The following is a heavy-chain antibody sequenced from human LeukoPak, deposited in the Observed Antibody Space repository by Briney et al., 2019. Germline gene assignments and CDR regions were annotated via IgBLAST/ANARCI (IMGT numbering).Heavy chain of an antibody. Sequence: SETLSLTCAVYGGSFSGYYWSWIRQPPGKGLESIGEINHSGSTNYNPSLKSRVTISVDTSKNQFSLKLSSVTAADTAVYYCARRLIIAAAGFDYWGQGTLVTVSS. D-gene: IGHD6-13*01. CDR3: ARRLIIAAAGFDY. CDR2: INHSGST. V-gene: IGHV4-34*01. CDR1: GGSFSGYY. J-gene: IGHJ4*02.